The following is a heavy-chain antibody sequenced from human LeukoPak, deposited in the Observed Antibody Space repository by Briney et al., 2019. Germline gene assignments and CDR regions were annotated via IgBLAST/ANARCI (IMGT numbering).Heavy chain of an antibody. CDR2: IYWDDDK. J-gene: IGHJ4*02. V-gene: IGHV2-5*02. D-gene: IGHD4/OR15-4a*01. CDR1: GFSLSTSGMC. CDR3: TLKPTIASAPAY. Sequence: SGPALVKPTQTLTLTCSFSGFSLSTSGMCVGWIRQPPEKALEWFALIYWDDDKRYSPSLRSRLTITKDTSKNQVVLTMTDMDPVDTATYYCTLKPTIASAPAYWGRGTLVSVSS.